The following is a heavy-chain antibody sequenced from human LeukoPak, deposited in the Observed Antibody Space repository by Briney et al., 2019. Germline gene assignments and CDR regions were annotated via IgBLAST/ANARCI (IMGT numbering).Heavy chain of an antibody. D-gene: IGHD6-6*01. CDR1: GFTFNRFY. Sequence: GGSPRLSCSASGFTFNRFYLHWVRQAPGKGLEFVSHISSNGATTYYADSVKSRFTISRDNSKNTLYLQMSSLRADDTAVYYCVKDRSIAAPNNDFFDSWGQGALVTVSS. CDR3: VKDRSIAAPNNDFFDS. J-gene: IGHJ4*02. V-gene: IGHV3-64D*06. CDR2: ISSNGATT.